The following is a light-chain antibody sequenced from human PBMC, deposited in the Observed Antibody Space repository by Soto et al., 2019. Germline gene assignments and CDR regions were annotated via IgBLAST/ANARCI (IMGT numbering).Light chain of an antibody. Sequence: QSALTQPASVSGSPGQSITISCSGATSDIGTYNYVSWYQHHPGKVPKVIIYEVSNRPSGVSNRFSGSKSGNTASLTISGLQAEDEADYYCSSYTSSATLVFGGRTKLTVL. V-gene: IGLV2-14*01. CDR1: TSDIGTYNY. CDR2: EVS. CDR3: SSYTSSATLV. J-gene: IGLJ3*02.